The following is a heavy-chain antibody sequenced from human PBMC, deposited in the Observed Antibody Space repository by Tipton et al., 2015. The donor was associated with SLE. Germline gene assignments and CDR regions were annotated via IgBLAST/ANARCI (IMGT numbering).Heavy chain of an antibody. CDR1: GFIFEDHA. D-gene: IGHD2/OR15-2a*01. Sequence: SLRLSCEGAGFIFEDHAMHWVRQVPGKGLEWVSGINYDGDSIAYADSVKGRFTISKDNAKKSLYLRMNSLRAEDTALYYCTRDISAPLSEAFDVWGLGTMVSVSP. CDR2: INYDGDSI. J-gene: IGHJ3*01. CDR3: TRDISAPLSEAFDV. V-gene: IGHV3-9*01.